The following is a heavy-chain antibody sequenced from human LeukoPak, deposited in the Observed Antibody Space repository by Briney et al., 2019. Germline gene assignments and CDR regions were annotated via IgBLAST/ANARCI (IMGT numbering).Heavy chain of an antibody. CDR2: IRSSGRNT. V-gene: IGHV3-23*01. CDR1: RFIFSSFA. D-gene: IGHD2-21*02. Sequence: GGSLTLLCAASRFIFSSFAVRWVRQTPGKGVEWVSSIRSSGRNTYYADSVERRFTISRDKSENTLHRQVSSLRAEDTAMYYCAKRDRPCSGDCSAPYYFDYWGQGTLVTVSS. J-gene: IGHJ4*02. CDR3: AKRDRPCSGDCSAPYYFDY.